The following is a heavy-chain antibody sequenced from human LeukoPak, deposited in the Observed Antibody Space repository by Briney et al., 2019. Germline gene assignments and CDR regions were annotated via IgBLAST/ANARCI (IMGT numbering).Heavy chain of an antibody. CDR3: ARDLFYYDSSGYLPPRY. V-gene: IGHV1-18*01. J-gene: IGHJ4*02. CDR1: GGTFSSYA. Sequence: ASVKASCKASGGTFSSYAISWVRQAPGQGLEWMGWISAYNGNTNYAQKLQGRVTMTTDTSTSTAYMELRSLRSDDTAVYYCARDLFYYDSSGYLPPRYWGQGTLVTVSS. CDR2: ISAYNGNT. D-gene: IGHD3-22*01.